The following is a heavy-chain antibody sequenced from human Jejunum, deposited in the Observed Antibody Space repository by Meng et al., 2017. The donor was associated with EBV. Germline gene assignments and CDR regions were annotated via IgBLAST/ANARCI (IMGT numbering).Heavy chain of an antibody. Sequence: QVQLLESGPGLGKPSETLSLTCSVPGDSVTGYNYWTWIRQPPGKGLEWIGNLYYAGKAIYKPSLQSRVTISVDTSKNQISLKVTSVTAADTAIYYCARGRGYDYGDSWGQGTLVTVSS. CDR1: GDSVTGYNY. V-gene: IGHV4-61*01. CDR2: LYYAGKA. CDR3: ARGRGYDYGDS. D-gene: IGHD5-12*01. J-gene: IGHJ5*02.